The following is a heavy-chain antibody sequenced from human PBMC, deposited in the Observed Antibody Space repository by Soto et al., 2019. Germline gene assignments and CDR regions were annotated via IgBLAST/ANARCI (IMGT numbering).Heavy chain of an antibody. CDR3: AASCVACGGFNYYGMDV. J-gene: IGHJ6*02. Sequence: PSETLSLTCTVSGGSISSGGYYWYWIRQHPGKGLEWIGYIYYSGTTYHNPSLKSRVTISVDTSKNQFSLKLSSVTAADTAVYYCAASCVACGGFNYYGMDVWGQGTTVTVSS. V-gene: IGHV4-31*03. D-gene: IGHD2-21*01. CDR2: IYYSGTT. CDR1: GGSISSGGYY.